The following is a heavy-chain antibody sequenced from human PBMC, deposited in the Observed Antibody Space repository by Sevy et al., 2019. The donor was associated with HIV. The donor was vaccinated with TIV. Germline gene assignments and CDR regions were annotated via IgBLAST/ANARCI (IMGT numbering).Heavy chain of an antibody. D-gene: IGHD3-22*01. J-gene: IGHJ3*02. V-gene: IGHV3-33*01. CDR3: ASLPNNYYDISGSSGDDAFDI. CDR2: IWNDRSNK. CDR1: GFTFSIYG. Sequence: GGSLRLSCAAYGFTFSIYGMHWVRQAPGKGLEWVAVIWNDRSNKHYADSVKGRFTISRDNAKNMLYLQMNSLRVEGTAVYYCASLPNNYYDISGSSGDDAFDIWGQWTRVTVSS.